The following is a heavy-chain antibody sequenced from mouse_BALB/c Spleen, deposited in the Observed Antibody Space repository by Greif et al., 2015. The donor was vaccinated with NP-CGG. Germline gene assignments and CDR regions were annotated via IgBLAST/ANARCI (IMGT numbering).Heavy chain of an antibody. D-gene: IGHD3-2*01. Sequence: EVQLQQSGAELVRSGASVKLSCTASGFNIKDYYMHWVKRRPEQGLEWIGWIDPENGDTECAPKFQGKATMTADTSSNTAYLQLSSLTSEDTAVYYCSRQLGLRDYYFDYWGQGTTLTVSS. V-gene: IGHV14-4*02. J-gene: IGHJ2*01. CDR2: IDPENGDT. CDR3: SRQLGLRDYYFDY. CDR1: GFNIKDYY.